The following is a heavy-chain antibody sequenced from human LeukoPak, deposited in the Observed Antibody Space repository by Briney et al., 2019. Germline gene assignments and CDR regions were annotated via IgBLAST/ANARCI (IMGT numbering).Heavy chain of an antibody. J-gene: IGHJ4*02. CDR2: ISSGSTTI. V-gene: IGHV3-48*01. D-gene: IGHD6-19*01. Sequence: PGGSLRLSCATSGFTLSSYSMNWVRQAPGKGLEWVSYISSGSTTIYYADSVKGRFTISRDNAKNSLYPQMNSLRAEDTAVYYCARDVEQWLVRVYYFDYWGQGTLVTVSS. CDR3: ARDVEQWLVRVYYFDY. CDR1: GFTLSSYS.